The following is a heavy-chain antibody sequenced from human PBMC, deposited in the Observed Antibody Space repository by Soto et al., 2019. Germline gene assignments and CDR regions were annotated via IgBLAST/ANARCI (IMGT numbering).Heavy chain of an antibody. Sequence: GGSLRLSCSASGFTFTNYAIHWIRQAPGKGLEYVSAISSTGGSTYYADSVKGRFTISRDNSKNTVYLQMSSLRSEDSAVYYCVARYRSSTTCYQVDYWGQGTLVTVS. CDR1: GFTFTNYA. D-gene: IGHD2-2*01. J-gene: IGHJ4*02. CDR2: ISSTGGST. V-gene: IGHV3-64D*06. CDR3: VARYRSSTTCYQVDY.